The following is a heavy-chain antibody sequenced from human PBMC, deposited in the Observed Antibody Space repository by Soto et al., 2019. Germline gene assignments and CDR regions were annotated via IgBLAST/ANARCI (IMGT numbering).Heavy chain of an antibody. CDR3: TRDLDTSGSAPISEY. CDR1: GFTFGSDW. D-gene: IGHD3-22*01. Sequence: GGSLCLSCAGSGFTFGSDWMTWVRQTPGKGLEWVANINRGGSERYYVDSVKGRFTISRDNAKNSLCLQMNSLRVEDTAVYYCTRDLDTSGSAPISEYWGQGTLVTVSS. CDR2: INRGGSER. V-gene: IGHV3-7*03. J-gene: IGHJ4*02.